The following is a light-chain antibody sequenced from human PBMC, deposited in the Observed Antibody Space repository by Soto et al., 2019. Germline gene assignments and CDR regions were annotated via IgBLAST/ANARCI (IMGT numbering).Light chain of an antibody. CDR3: SAYTSSRTLV. J-gene: IGLJ2*01. CDR2: EVS. Sequence: QSALTQPASVSGSPGQSITISCTGTSSDVGGYNYVSWYQQHPGKAPKLMIYEVSNRPSGVSNRFSGSKSGNTASLTISGLQGEDEDDYYCSAYTSSRTLVFGGGTKLTVL. CDR1: SSDVGGYNY. V-gene: IGLV2-14*01.